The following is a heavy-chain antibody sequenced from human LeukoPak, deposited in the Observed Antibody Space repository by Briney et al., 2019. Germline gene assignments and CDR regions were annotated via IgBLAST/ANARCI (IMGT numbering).Heavy chain of an antibody. CDR1: GFTFSRYG. CDR3: AKDDDVGATTAIDY. J-gene: IGHJ4*02. Sequence: PGGSLRLSCAASGFTFSRYGVHWVRQAPGKGLEWVTVIWSDGSYKYYANPVKGRFTISRDNSKSTLYLQMDSLRAEDTAVYYCAKDDDVGATTAIDYWGQGTLVTVSS. D-gene: IGHD1-26*01. V-gene: IGHV3-33*06. CDR2: IWSDGSYK.